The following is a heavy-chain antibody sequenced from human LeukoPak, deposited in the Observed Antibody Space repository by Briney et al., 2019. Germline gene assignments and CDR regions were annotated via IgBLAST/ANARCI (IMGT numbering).Heavy chain of an antibody. V-gene: IGHV3-23*01. J-gene: IGHJ4*02. CDR3: ARDYAKYVGYFFFDY. Sequence: PGGSLRLSCAASGFTFNNYAMNWVRHAPGKGLEWVSSISGGGETTYYADSAKGPFTISRDNSQNTLYLQMNSLRAEDTAVYYCARDYAKYVGYFFFDYWGQGTLVTVSS. CDR1: GFTFNNYA. D-gene: IGHD2-15*01. CDR2: ISGGGETT.